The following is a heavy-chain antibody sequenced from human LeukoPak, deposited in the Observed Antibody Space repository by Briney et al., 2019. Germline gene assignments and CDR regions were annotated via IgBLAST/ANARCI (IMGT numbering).Heavy chain of an antibody. CDR2: IIPILGIA. D-gene: IGHD1-14*01. CDR1: GGTLSSYT. Sequence: SVEVSCKASGGTLSSYTISWVRQAPGQGLEWMGRIIPILGIANYAQKFQGRVTITADKSTSTAYMELSSLRSEDTAVYYCASAPGTRFDYWGQGTLVTVSS. V-gene: IGHV1-69*02. J-gene: IGHJ4*02. CDR3: ASAPGTRFDY.